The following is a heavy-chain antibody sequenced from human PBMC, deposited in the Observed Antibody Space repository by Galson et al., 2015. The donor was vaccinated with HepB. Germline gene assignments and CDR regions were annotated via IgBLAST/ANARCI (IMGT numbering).Heavy chain of an antibody. Sequence: SLRLSCAASEFTFSNYWMNWVRQAPGKGLEWVANINPDGSEKSYGASLKGRFPISRDNSKNSVYLQMDSLRAEDTAIYYCARRISLVRGIITRPDYYYGMDVWGQGTTVTVAS. D-gene: IGHD3-10*01. J-gene: IGHJ6*02. CDR3: ARRISLVRGIITRPDYYYGMDV. CDR1: EFTFSNYW. CDR2: INPDGSEK. V-gene: IGHV3-7*03.